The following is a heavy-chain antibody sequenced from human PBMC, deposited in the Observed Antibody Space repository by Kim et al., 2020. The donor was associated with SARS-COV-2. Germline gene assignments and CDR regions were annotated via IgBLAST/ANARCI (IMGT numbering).Heavy chain of an antibody. V-gene: IGHV3-53*01. J-gene: IGHJ6*02. CDR3: AREAGTTFGRDYYYYYGLDV. CDR1: GFSVSSNY. CDR2: IYSGGST. Sequence: GGSLRLSCAASGFSVSSNYMSWVRQAPGKGLEWVSIIYSGGSTFYADSVKGRFTISRDNSKNTLYLQMNSLRVEDTAVYYCAREAGTTFGRDYYYYYGLDVWGQGTTVTVSS. D-gene: IGHD1-1*01.